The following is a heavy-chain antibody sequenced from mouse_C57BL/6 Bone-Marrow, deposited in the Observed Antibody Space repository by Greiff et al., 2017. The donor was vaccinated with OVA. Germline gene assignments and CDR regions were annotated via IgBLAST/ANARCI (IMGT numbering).Heavy chain of an antibody. Sequence: VQLQQSGAELARPGASVKLSCKASGYTFTSYGISWVKQRTGQGLEWIGEIYPRSGNTYYNEKFKGKATLTADKSASTAYMELRSLTSEDSAVYYCARGRSLPTTIDDWGQGTTLTVSS. V-gene: IGHV1-81*01. CDR2: IYPRSGNT. CDR3: ARGRSLPTTIDD. D-gene: IGHD5-5*01. J-gene: IGHJ2*01. CDR1: GYTFTSYG.